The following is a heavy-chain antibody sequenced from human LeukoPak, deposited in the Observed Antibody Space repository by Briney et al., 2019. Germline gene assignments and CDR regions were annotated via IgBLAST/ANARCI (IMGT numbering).Heavy chain of an antibody. V-gene: IGHV3-21*01. Sequence: GSLRLSCAASGFDFSTQWMNWVRQAPGKGLEWVSSISGSSSYIYDADSVKGRFTISRDNAKNSLYLQMNSLGAEDTAVYYCARRATTERGHSYGLDYWGQGTLVTVSS. CDR3: ARRATTERGHSYGLDY. J-gene: IGHJ4*02. D-gene: IGHD5-18*01. CDR1: GFDFSTQW. CDR2: ISGSSSYI.